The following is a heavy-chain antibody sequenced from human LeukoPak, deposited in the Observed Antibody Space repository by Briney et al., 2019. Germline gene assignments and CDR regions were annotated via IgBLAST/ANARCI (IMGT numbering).Heavy chain of an antibody. Sequence: SDTLSLTCTVSGGSISNSTYYWGWVRQPPGKGLEWIESIFYRGSTYYTPSLKSRVTISVDTSKNQFSLKLSSVTAADTAVYYCARAYIGYCSGGSCAETRCFDPWGQGTLVTVSS. V-gene: IGHV4-39*07. CDR3: ARAYIGYCSGGSCAETRCFDP. D-gene: IGHD2-15*01. CDR1: GGSISNSTYY. J-gene: IGHJ5*02. CDR2: IFYRGST.